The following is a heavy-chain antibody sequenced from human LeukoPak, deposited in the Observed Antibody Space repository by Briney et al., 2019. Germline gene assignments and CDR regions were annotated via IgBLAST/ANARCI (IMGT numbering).Heavy chain of an antibody. V-gene: IGHV1-58*01. Sequence: SVKVSCKASGFTFSSTAVQWVRQARGQPLEWIGWIVVGSGNTNYAQKFQERVTITRDMSTSPAYMELSSLRSEDTAVYYCAALTGYSSGWYSMDVWGQGTTVTVSS. D-gene: IGHD6-19*01. CDR3: AALTGYSSGWYSMDV. CDR2: IVVGSGNT. CDR1: GFTFSSTA. J-gene: IGHJ6*02.